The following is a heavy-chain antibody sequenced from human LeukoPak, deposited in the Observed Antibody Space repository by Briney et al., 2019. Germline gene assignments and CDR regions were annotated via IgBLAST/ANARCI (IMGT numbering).Heavy chain of an antibody. J-gene: IGHJ4*02. CDR2: TYHSGSI. D-gene: IGHD5-18*01. V-gene: IGHV4-4*02. CDR3: ARTVDTSMVYFEY. CDR1: GGSISPNNR. Sequence: PSGTLSLTCAVSGGSISPNNRWVWVRQPPGKGLEWIGETYHSGSINYNPSLKSRVTISVDKSKNYFSLKLSSVTAADTAVYYCARTVDTSMVYFEYWGQGTLVTVAS.